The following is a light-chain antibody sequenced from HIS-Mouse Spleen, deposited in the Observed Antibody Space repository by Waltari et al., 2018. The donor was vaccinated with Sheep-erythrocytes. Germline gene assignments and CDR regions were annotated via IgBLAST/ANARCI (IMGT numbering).Light chain of an antibody. Sequence: DIVMTQSPLSLPVTPGEPASISCRSSQSLLHSNGYNYLVWYLQKPGQSPPLLIYLASNRSSGVLARFSGSGSGTDFTLKISRVEAEDVGVYYCMQALQTPIFTFGPGTKVDIK. CDR2: LAS. CDR3: MQALQTPIFT. CDR1: QSLLHSNGYNY. V-gene: IGKV2-28*01. J-gene: IGKJ3*01.